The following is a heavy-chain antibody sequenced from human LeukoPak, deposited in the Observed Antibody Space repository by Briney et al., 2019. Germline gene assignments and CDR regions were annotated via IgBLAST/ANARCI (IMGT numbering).Heavy chain of an antibody. V-gene: IGHV4-39*01. J-gene: IGHJ4*02. CDR1: GGSISSSSYY. CDR3: ARYHSRNPKRNDY. CDR2: IYYSGST. Sequence: PSGTLSLTCTVSGGSISSSSYYWGWIRQPPGKGLEWIGSIYYSGSTYYNPSLKSRVTISVDTSKNQFSLKLSSVTAADTAVYYCARYHSRNPKRNDYRGQGTLVTVSS. D-gene: IGHD6-13*01.